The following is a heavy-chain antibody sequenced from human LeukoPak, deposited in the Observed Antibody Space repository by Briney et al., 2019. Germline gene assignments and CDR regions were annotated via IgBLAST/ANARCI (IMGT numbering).Heavy chain of an antibody. CDR2: ISSSGSTI. CDR3: ARVYTIHAFGI. J-gene: IGHJ3*02. Sequence: PGGSLRLSCAASGFTFSSYEMNWVRQAPGKGLEWVSYISSSGSTIYYADSVKGRFTISRDNAKNSLYLQMNSLRAEDTAVYYCARVYTIHAFGIWGQGTMVTVSS. D-gene: IGHD4-11*01. V-gene: IGHV3-48*03. CDR1: GFTFSSYE.